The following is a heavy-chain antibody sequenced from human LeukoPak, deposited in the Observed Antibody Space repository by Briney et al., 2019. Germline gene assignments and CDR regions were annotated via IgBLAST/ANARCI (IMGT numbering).Heavy chain of an antibody. CDR2: IYYSGST. D-gene: IGHD2-15*01. CDR1: GGSISSYY. Sequence: SETLSLTCTVSGGSISSYYWSWIRQPPGKGLEWIGYIYYSGSTNYNPSLKSRVTMSVDTSKNQFSLKLSSVTAADTAVYYCARDPPRGWDAFDIWGQGTMVTVSS. CDR3: ARDPPRGWDAFDI. V-gene: IGHV4-59*12. J-gene: IGHJ3*02.